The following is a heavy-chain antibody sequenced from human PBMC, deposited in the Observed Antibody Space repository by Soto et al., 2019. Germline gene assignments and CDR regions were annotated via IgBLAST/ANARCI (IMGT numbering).Heavy chain of an antibody. D-gene: IGHD2-15*01. J-gene: IGHJ4*02. V-gene: IGHV1-24*01. CDR1: GYTLTELS. CDR2: FDPEDGET. CDR3: ATFGLEGYCSGGSCYD. Sequence: QVQVVQSGAEVRKPGASVKVSCKVSGYTLTELSMHWVRQAPGTGLEWMGNFDPEDGETIYAQKFQGRVTMTEDTSTDTVYMELRSLRSEDTAVYYCATFGLEGYCSGGSCYDWGQGTLVTVSS.